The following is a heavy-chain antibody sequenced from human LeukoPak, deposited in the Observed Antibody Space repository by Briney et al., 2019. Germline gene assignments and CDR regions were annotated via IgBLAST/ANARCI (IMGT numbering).Heavy chain of an antibody. CDR3: ARSGSPPLRYFDWSDY. CDR1: GFTFNTYS. J-gene: IGHJ4*02. Sequence: GRSLRLSCAASGFTFNTYSMHWVRQAPGKGLEWVAVISFGGSNKYYAVSVKGRFTISRDNSKNTLYLQMNSLRAEDTAVYYCARSGSPPLRYFDWSDYWGQGTLVTVSS. CDR2: ISFGGSNK. D-gene: IGHD3-9*01. V-gene: IGHV3-30-3*01.